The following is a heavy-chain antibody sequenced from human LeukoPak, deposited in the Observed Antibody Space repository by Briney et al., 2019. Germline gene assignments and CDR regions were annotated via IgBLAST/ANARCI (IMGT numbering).Heavy chain of an antibody. D-gene: IGHD3-10*01. CDR2: INHSGST. CDR3: ARHFPYYYGSGSPIRFDP. CDR1: GGSFSGYY. Sequence: PSETLSLTCAVYGGSFSGYYWSWIRQPPGKGLEWIGEINHSGSTNYNPSLKSRVTISVDTSKNQFSLKLSSVTAADTAVYYCARHFPYYYGSGSPIRFDPWGQGTLVTVSS. J-gene: IGHJ5*02. V-gene: IGHV4-34*01.